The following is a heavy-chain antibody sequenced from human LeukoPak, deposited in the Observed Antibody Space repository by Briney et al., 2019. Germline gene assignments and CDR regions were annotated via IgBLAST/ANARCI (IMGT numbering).Heavy chain of an antibody. CDR2: IYYSGST. Sequence: TSETLSRTCTVSGGSISSSSYYWGWIRQPPGKGLEWIGSIYYSGSTYYNPSLKSRVTMSVDTSKNQFSLKLSSVTAADTAVYYCAPYDLGSHNGFDPWGQGTPVTLSS. D-gene: IGHD3-10*01. V-gene: IGHV4-39*01. CDR3: APYDLGSHNGFDP. J-gene: IGHJ5*02. CDR1: GGSISSSSYY.